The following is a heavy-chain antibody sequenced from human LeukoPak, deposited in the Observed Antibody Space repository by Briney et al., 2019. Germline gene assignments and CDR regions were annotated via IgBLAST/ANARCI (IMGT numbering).Heavy chain of an antibody. CDR3: ARDSAAAGRI. CDR1: GFGLSSYA. D-gene: IGHD6-13*01. J-gene: IGHJ4*02. V-gene: IGHV3-21*01. Sequence: GGSLRLSCTASGFGLSSYAMHWVRQAPGKGLEWVSSISSSSSYIYYADSVKGRFTISRDNAKNSLYLQMNSLRAEDTAVYYCARDSAAAGRIWGQGTLVTVSS. CDR2: ISSSSSYI.